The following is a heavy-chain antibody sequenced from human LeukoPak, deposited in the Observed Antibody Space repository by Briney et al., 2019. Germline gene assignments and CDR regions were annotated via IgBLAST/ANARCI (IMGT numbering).Heavy chain of an antibody. CDR1: GFTFSSYN. V-gene: IGHV3-23*01. CDR2: ISGSGGST. D-gene: IGHD3-3*01. J-gene: IGHJ4*02. Sequence: PGGSLRLSCAASGFTFSSYNMNWARLAPGKGLEWVSAISGSGGSTYYADSVKGRFTISRDNSKNTLYLQMNSLRAEDTAVYYCAKQDFWSGYCDYWGQGTLVTVSS. CDR3: AKQDFWSGYCDY.